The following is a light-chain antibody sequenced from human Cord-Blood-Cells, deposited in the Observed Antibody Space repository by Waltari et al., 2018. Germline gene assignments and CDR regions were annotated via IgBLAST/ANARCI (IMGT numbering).Light chain of an antibody. J-gene: IGKJ1*01. CDR3: MQALQTPWT. CDR1: QSLLHSNGYNY. Sequence: DIVMTQSPLSLPVTPGEPASIYCRPSQSLLHSNGYNYLDWYLQKPGQSPQLLIYLGSNRASGVPDRFSGSGSGTDFTLKISRVEAEDVGVYYCMQALQTPWTFGQGTKVEIK. CDR2: LGS. V-gene: IGKV2-28*01.